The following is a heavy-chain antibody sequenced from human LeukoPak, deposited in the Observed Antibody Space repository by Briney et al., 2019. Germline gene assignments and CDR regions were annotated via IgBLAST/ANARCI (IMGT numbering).Heavy chain of an antibody. CDR1: GFTFSTYN. CDR2: ISSTSDTYK. Sequence: GGSLRLSCLASGFTFSTYNMHWVRQAPGKGLEWVSTISSTSDTYKYYANSVRGRFTISRDNAKNSLYLQMIGLRAEDTGIYFCARYCSSTSCSTPFDYWGQGALVTVSS. V-gene: IGHV3-21*01. CDR3: ARYCSSTSCSTPFDY. J-gene: IGHJ4*02. D-gene: IGHD2-2*02.